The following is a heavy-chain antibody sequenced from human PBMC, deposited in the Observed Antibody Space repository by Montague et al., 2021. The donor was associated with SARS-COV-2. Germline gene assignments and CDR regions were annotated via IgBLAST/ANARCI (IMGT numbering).Heavy chain of an antibody. CDR1: GDSVSSNSAA. V-gene: IGHV6-1*01. CDR2: TYYRSKWYN. Sequence: CAISGDSVSSNSAAWNWLRQSPSRGLEWLGRTYYRSKWYNDYALSVKSRITINPDTSKNQFSLQLNSVTPEDTAVYYCAREEQWLVAVYYYYGMDVWGQGTTVTVSS. D-gene: IGHD6-19*01. J-gene: IGHJ6*02. CDR3: AREEQWLVAVYYYYGMDV.